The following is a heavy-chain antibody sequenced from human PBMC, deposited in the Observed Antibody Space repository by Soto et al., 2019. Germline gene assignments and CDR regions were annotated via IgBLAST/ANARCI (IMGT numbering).Heavy chain of an antibody. CDR3: ARGRTSIAAGIFFDY. D-gene: IGHD6-13*01. CDR2: ISYDGSNK. V-gene: IGHV3-30-3*01. CDR1: GFTFSSYA. J-gene: IGHJ4*02. Sequence: PGGSLRLSCAASGFTFSSYAMHGVRQAPGKGLEWVAVISYDGSNKYYADSVKGRFTISRDNSKNTLYLQMNSLRAEDTAVYYCARGRTSIAAGIFFDYWGQGTLVTVSS.